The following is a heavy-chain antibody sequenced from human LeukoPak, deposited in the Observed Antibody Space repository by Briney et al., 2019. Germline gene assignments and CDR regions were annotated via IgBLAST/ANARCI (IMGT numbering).Heavy chain of an antibody. CDR3: ARVVTAAWDWFDP. J-gene: IGHJ5*02. V-gene: IGHV3-21*01. CDR1: GFGVSNYW. CDR2: ISSSGSFI. D-gene: IGHD2-2*01. Sequence: GGSLRLSCAASGFGVSNYWMNWVRQAPGKGLEWVSSISSSGSFIYYADSVKGRLTTSRDNAKNSLYLQMNSLRADDTAVYYCARVVTAAWDWFDPWGQGTLVTVSS.